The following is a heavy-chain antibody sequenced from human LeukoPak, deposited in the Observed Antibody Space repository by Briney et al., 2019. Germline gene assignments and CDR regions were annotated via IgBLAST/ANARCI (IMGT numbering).Heavy chain of an antibody. CDR3: ARDPRGPTGYDHSGRDTFDY. J-gene: IGHJ4*02. CDR2: IGSSGSTI. Sequence: GGSLRLSCAASGFTFSSYEMNWVRQVPGKGLEWVSYIGSSGSTIYYADSVKGRFTISRDNSKNMLYLQMNSLRGDDTAIYYCARDPRGPTGYDHSGRDTFDYWGQGTLVTVSS. D-gene: IGHD3-22*01. V-gene: IGHV3-48*03. CDR1: GFTFSSYE.